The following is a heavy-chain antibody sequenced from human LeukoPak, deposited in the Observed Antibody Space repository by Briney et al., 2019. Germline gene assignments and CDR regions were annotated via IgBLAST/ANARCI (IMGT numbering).Heavy chain of an antibody. CDR2: ISWNSGSI. J-gene: IGHJ4*02. D-gene: IGHD6-19*01. V-gene: IGHV3-9*01. CDR1: GFTFDDYA. Sequence: GGSLRLSCAASGFTFDDYAMHCVRQAPGKGLEWVSGISWNSGSIGYADSVKGRFTISRDNAKNSLYLQMNSLRAEDTALYYCAKDNRRHYTSGPNPDSLHWGQGALVTVSS. CDR3: AKDNRRHYTSGPNPDSLH.